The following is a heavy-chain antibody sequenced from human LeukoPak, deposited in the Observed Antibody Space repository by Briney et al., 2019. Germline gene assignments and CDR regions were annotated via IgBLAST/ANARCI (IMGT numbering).Heavy chain of an antibody. CDR2: INGDGSST. D-gene: IGHD3-10*01. J-gene: IGHJ4*02. V-gene: IGHV3-74*01. Sequence: GGSLTLSCAASGITFSSYWMHWVRQAPGKGLVWVSRINGDGSSTSYADSVKGRFTISRDNAKNTLYLQMNSLRAEDTAVYYCAIGGLFNVGYDGELDYRGQGTLVTVSS. CDR3: AIGGLFNVGYDGELDY. CDR1: GITFSSYW.